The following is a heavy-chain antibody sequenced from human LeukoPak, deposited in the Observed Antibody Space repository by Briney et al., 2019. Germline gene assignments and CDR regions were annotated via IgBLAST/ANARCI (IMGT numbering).Heavy chain of an antibody. Sequence: ASVKVSCKASGYTFTSYGISWVGQAAGRGLGVMGWISDYNDNTNYPQKHQGRVTMTTTTSTTTAFMELRSLRSDDTAVYYCASLYNGEFDYWGQGTLVTVSS. CDR3: ASLYNGEFDY. CDR1: GYTFTSYG. J-gene: IGHJ4*02. D-gene: IGHD3-10*01. CDR2: ISDYNDNT. V-gene: IGHV1-18*01.